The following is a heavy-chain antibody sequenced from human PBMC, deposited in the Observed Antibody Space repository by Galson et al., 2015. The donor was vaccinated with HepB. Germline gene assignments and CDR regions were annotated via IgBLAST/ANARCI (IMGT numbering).Heavy chain of an antibody. D-gene: IGHD3-22*01. Sequence: SLRLSCAASGFTFSSYAMHWVRQAPGKGLEWVAVISYDGSNKYYADSVKGRFTISRDNSKNTLYLQMNSLRAEDTAVYYCARRPVDYYDSSDAPQGDTGYFDYWGQGTLVTVSS. V-gene: IGHV3-30*04. CDR1: GFTFSSYA. CDR3: ARRPVDYYDSSDAPQGDTGYFDY. J-gene: IGHJ4*02. CDR2: ISYDGSNK.